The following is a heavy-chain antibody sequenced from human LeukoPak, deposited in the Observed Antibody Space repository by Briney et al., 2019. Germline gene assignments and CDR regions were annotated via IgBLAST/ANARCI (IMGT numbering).Heavy chain of an antibody. CDR1: GGTFSSYA. J-gene: IGHJ3*02. CDR3: AREADYGAPSAFDI. Sequence: VASVKVSCKASGGTFSSYAISWVRQAPGQGLEWMGRIIPILGIANYAQKFQGRVTITADKSTSTAYMELSSLRSEDTAVYYCAREADYGAPSAFDIWGQGTMVTVSS. CDR2: IIPILGIA. V-gene: IGHV1-69*04. D-gene: IGHD4-17*01.